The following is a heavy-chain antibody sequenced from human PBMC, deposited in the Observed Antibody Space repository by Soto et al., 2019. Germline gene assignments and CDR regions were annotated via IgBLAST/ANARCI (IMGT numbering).Heavy chain of an antibody. V-gene: IGHV1-69*13. CDR2: IIPIFGTA. D-gene: IGHD3-10*01. J-gene: IGHJ6*02. CDR1: GGTFSSYA. Sequence: GASVKVSCKASGGTFSSYAISWVRQAPGQGLEWMGGIIPIFGTANYAQKFQGRVTITADESTSTAYMELSSLRSEDTAVYYCARDLNRGSFFYYYGMDVWGQGTTVTVSS. CDR3: ARDLNRGSFFYYYGMDV.